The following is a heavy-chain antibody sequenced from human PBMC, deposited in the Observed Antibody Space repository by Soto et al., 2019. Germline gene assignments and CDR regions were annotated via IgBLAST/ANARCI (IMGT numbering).Heavy chain of an antibody. CDR3: ARVSDY. CDR2: INHSGSA. V-gene: IGHV4-34*01. Sequence: QVLLQQWGAGRLKPSETLSLTGAVYGGSFIDYSWGWIRQSPGTGLEWIGEINHSGSANYNPALKSRVTISVDTSKNQFSLKLYSVTAADAAVYYCARVSDYWSQGTLVTVSS. J-gene: IGHJ4*02. CDR1: GGSFIDYS.